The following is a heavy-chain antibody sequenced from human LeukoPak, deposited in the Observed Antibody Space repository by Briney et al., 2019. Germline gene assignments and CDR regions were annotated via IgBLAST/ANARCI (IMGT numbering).Heavy chain of an antibody. CDR2: IIPIFGSA. CDR3: ATGGEMATIQYYFDY. Sequence: ASVKVSCKASGGTFSSYAISWLRQAPGQGLEWMGGIIPIFGSANYAQKFQGRVTITADESTSTAYMELSSLRSADTAVYYCATGGEMATIQYYFDYWGQGTLVTVSS. CDR1: GGTFSSYA. D-gene: IGHD5-24*01. V-gene: IGHV1-69*01. J-gene: IGHJ4*02.